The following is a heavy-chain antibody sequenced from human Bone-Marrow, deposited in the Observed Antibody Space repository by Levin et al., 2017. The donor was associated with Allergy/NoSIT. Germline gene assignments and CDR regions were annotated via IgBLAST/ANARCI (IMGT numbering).Heavy chain of an antibody. J-gene: IGHJ6*02. CDR2: ISYDGSNK. CDR1: GFTFSSYG. V-gene: IGHV3-30*18. D-gene: IGHD3-10*01. CDR3: AKDLGLLWVGELFRNLAYYYYGMDV. Sequence: GGSLRLSCAASGFTFSSYGMHWVRQAPGKGLEWVAVISYDGSNKYYADSVKGRFTISRDNSKNTLYLQMNSLRAEDTAVYYCAKDLGLLWVGELFRNLAYYYYGMDVWGQGTTVTVSS.